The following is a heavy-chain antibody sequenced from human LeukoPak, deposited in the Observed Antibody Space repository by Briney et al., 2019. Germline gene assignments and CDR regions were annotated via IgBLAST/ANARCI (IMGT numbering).Heavy chain of an antibody. V-gene: IGHV3-53*01. CDR3: ARAPNWRFDH. Sequence: GGSLRLSCAASGFSVSSIYMNWVRQAPGKGLEWVSVIYSDGTTYYADSVKGRFTISRDDSKNTLYLHMNSLRAEDTAVYYCARAPNWRFDHWGQGTLVTVYS. CDR2: IYSDGTT. D-gene: IGHD1-1*01. J-gene: IGHJ4*02. CDR1: GFSVSSIY.